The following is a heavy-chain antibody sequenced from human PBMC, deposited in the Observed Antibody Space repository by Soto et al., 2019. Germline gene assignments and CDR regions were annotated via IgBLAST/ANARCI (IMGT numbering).Heavy chain of an antibody. J-gene: IGHJ4*02. CDR3: ARGNALYDY. CDR1: GFTFSDYY. Sequence: GGSLRLSCAASGFTFSDYYMSWIRQAPGKGLEWVSYIGFSDTTVYYADSVRGRFSVSRDNAKNSLYLQMDGLRDEDTAVYYCARGNALYDYWGQGTLVTVS. V-gene: IGHV3-11*01. D-gene: IGHD1-1*01. CDR2: IGFSDTTV.